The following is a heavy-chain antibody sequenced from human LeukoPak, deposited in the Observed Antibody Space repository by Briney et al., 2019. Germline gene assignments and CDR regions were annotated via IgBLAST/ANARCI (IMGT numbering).Heavy chain of an antibody. Sequence: SETLSLTCTVSGGSISSYYWSWIRQPAGKGLEWIGRIYTSGSTNYNPSLKSRVTISVDTSKNQFSLKLSSVTAADTAVYYCARRTYTHEYYYDSSGYYPFDYWGQGTLVTVSS. V-gene: IGHV4-4*07. D-gene: IGHD3-22*01. J-gene: IGHJ4*02. CDR1: GGSISSYY. CDR2: IYTSGST. CDR3: ARRTYTHEYYYDSSGYYPFDY.